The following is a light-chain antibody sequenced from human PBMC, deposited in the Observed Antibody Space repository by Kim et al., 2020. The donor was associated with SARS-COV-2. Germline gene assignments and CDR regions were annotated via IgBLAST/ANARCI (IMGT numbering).Light chain of an antibody. V-gene: IGLV3-1*01. J-gene: IGLJ2*01. CDR2: QDS. CDR1: KLGNKY. Sequence: VPPGQTASITCPGDKLGNKYACWYQQKPGQSPVLVIYQDSKRPSGIPERFSGSNSGNTATLTISGTQAMDEADYYCQAWDSSTAVVFGGGTQLTV. CDR3: QAWDSSTAVV.